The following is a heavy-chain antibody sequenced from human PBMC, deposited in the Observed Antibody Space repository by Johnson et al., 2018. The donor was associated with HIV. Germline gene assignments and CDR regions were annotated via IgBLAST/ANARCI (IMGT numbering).Heavy chain of an antibody. CDR2: VHWNGDGI. D-gene: IGHD6-13*01. CDR1: GFTFKDYG. J-gene: IGHJ3*01. CDR3: ARGGAYSSSWFDAFDV. Sequence: VQLVESGGSVARPGGPLRLSCAASGFTFKDYGMSWVRQAPGKGPERVAGVHWNGDGIGYADSVKGRFTISRDNTKNSLSLQMFSLRAENTALYYCARGGAYSSSWFDAFDVWGQGTMVTVSS. V-gene: IGHV3-20*04.